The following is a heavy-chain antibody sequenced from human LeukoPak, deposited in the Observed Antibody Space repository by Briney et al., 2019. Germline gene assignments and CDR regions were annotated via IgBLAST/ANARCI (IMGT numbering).Heavy chain of an antibody. CDR2: ISGSGGST. V-gene: IGHV3-23*01. CDR1: GFTFSSYA. CDR3: AKDLIWYSGSYELDY. D-gene: IGHD1-26*01. Sequence: GGSLRLSCAASGFTFSSYAMSWVRQAPGKGLEWVSAISGSGGSTYYADSVKGRFTISRDNSKNTLYPQMNSLRAEDTAVYYCAKDLIWYSGSYELDYWGQGTLVTVSS. J-gene: IGHJ4*02.